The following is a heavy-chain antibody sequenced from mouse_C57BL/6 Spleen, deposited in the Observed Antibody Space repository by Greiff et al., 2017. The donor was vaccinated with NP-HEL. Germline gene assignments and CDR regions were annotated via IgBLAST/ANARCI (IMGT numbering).Heavy chain of an antibody. CDR3: ARSRGSSYNWYFDV. D-gene: IGHD1-1*01. CDR2: LYPSDSET. V-gene: IGHV1-61*01. Sequence: QVQLQQPGAELVRPGSSVKLSCKASGYTFTSYWMDWVKQRPGQGLEWIGNLYPSDSETHYNQKFKDKATLTVDKSSSTAYMQLSSLTSEDSAVYYCARSRGSSYNWYFDVWGTGTTVTVSS. J-gene: IGHJ1*03. CDR1: GYTFTSYW.